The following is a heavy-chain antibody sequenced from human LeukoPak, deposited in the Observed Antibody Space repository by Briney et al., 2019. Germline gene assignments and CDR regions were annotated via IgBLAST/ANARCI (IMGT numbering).Heavy chain of an antibody. CDR1: GYTFTSYG. D-gene: IGHD3-10*01. J-gene: IGHJ6*04. CDR2: ISAYNGNT. V-gene: IGHV1-18*04. Sequence: ASMKVSCKASGYTFTSYGISWVRQAPGQGLEWMGWISAYNGNTNYAQKLQGRVTMTTDTSTSTAYMELRSLRSDDTAVYYCARYSSGSYTYYYYYGMDVWGKGTTVTVSS. CDR3: ARYSSGSYTYYYYYGMDV.